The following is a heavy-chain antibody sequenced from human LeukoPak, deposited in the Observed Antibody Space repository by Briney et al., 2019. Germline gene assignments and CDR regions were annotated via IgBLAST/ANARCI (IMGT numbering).Heavy chain of an antibody. Sequence: PSETLSLTCTVSGGSTSSGGYYWSWIRQHPGKGLEWIGYIYYSGSTYYNPSLKSRVTISVDTSKNQSPLKLSSVTAADTAVYYCARSNWGWAFDIWGQGTMVTVSS. CDR2: IYYSGST. CDR3: ARSNWGWAFDI. D-gene: IGHD3-16*01. CDR1: GGSTSSGGYY. J-gene: IGHJ3*02. V-gene: IGHV4-31*03.